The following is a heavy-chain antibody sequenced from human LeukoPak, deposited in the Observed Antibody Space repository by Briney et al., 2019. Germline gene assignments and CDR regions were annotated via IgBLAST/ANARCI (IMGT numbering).Heavy chain of an antibody. V-gene: IGHV1-18*01. Sequence: ASVKVSCKASGYTFTSYGISWVRQAPGQGLEWMGWISAYNGNTNYAQKLQGRVTMTTGTSTSTAYMELRSLRSDDTAVYHCALTRTPTHAFDIWGQGTMVTVSS. CDR2: ISAYNGNT. J-gene: IGHJ3*02. CDR1: GYTFTSYG. CDR3: ALTRTPTHAFDI.